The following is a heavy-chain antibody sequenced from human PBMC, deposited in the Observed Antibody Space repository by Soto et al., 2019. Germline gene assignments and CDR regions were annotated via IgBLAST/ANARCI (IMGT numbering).Heavy chain of an antibody. CDR2: IYHSGST. V-gene: IGHV4-4*02. CDR3: ARRYDYVWGRSSYYFDY. Sequence: QVQLQESGPGLVKPSGTLSLTCAVSGGSISSSNWWSWVRQPPGEGLEWIGEIYHSGSTNYNPSLKSRVTISVDKSKNQFSLKLSSVTAADTAVYYCARRYDYVWGRSSYYFDYWGQGTLVTVSS. J-gene: IGHJ4*02. D-gene: IGHD3-16*01. CDR1: GGSISSSNW.